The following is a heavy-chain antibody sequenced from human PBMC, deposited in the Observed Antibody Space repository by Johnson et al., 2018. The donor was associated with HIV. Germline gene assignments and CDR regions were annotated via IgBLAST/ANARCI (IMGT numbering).Heavy chain of an antibody. Sequence: QVQLVESGGGVVQPGRSLRLSCAASGFTFSSYAMHWVRQNPGKGLEWVAVIWYDGSNKYYADSVKGRFTISRDNAKNSLYLQMNSLRAEDTALYYCAKANWNGDAFDIWGQGTMVTVSS. D-gene: IGHD1-1*01. V-gene: IGHV3-33*03. CDR3: AKANWNGDAFDI. CDR1: GFTFSSYA. J-gene: IGHJ3*02. CDR2: IWYDGSNK.